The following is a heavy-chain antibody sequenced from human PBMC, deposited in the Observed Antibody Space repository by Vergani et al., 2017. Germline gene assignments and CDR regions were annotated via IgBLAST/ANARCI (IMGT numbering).Heavy chain of an antibody. CDR1: GGSISRYY. Sequence: QVQLQESGPGLVKPSETLSLTCTVSGGSISRYYWRWIRQPPGKGLEWIGYIYYSGSTNYNPSLKSRVTISVDTSKNQFSLKLSSVTAADTAVYYCARVQNYYDSSGYYWRYAFDIWGQGTMVTVSS. CDR2: IYYSGST. V-gene: IGHV4-59*01. D-gene: IGHD3-22*01. CDR3: ARVQNYYDSSGYYWRYAFDI. J-gene: IGHJ3*02.